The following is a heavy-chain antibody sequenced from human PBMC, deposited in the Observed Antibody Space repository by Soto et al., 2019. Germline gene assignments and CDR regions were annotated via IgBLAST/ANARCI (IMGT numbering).Heavy chain of an antibody. J-gene: IGHJ3*02. CDR2: IYSSGST. D-gene: IGHD2-15*01. CDR1: GGSIRNSY. CDR3: ARLVRDIVVVVATDAFDI. Sequence: SETLSLTCTVAGGSIRNSYWRWMLESPGKGLEWIGYIYSSGSTNYNPSLKSRFTLSLDTSKNHFSLKLSSVTAADTAVYYCARLVRDIVVVVATDAFDIWGQGTMVT. V-gene: IGHV4-59*08.